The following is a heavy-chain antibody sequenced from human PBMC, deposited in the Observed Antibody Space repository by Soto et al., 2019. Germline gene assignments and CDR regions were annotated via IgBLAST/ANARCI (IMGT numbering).Heavy chain of an antibody. Sequence: PSETLSLTCTVSGGSISSSSYYWGWIRQPPGKGLEWIGSIYYSGSTYDNPSLKSRVTIAVDTSKNQFSLKLSSVTAADTAVSYCARREKYSSGWYDYYGMDVWGQGTTVTVSS. V-gene: IGHV4-39*01. CDR2: IYYSGST. D-gene: IGHD6-19*01. CDR1: GGSISSSSYY. J-gene: IGHJ6*02. CDR3: ARREKYSSGWYDYYGMDV.